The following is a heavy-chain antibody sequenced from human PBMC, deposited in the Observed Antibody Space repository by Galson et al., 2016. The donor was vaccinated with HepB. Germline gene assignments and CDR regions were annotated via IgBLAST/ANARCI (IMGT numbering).Heavy chain of an antibody. CDR2: IYSGGNT. CDR1: GFTVGNNY. D-gene: IGHD1-26*01. CDR3: ARGSGCYQRPWYFDL. J-gene: IGHJ2*01. V-gene: IGHV3-66*01. Sequence: SLRLSCAASGFTVGNNYMSWVRQAPGKGLEWVSLIYSGGNTLYADSVKGRFSISRDNSKNTLYLQMNSLRAGDTAVYYCARGSGCYQRPWYFDLWGRGTLVTVSS.